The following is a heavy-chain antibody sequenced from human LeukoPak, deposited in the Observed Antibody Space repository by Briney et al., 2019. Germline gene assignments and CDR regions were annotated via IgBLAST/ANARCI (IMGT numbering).Heavy chain of an antibody. CDR3: AREGRGQFLEWLSSGTSPAENWFDP. Sequence: PSETLSLTCTVSGGSISSGSYYWSWIRQPAGKGLEWIGRIYTSGSTNYNPSLKSRVTISVDTSKNQFSLKLSSVTAADTAVYYCAREGRGQFLEWLSSGTSPAENWFDPWGQGTLVTVSS. CDR1: GGSISSGSYY. J-gene: IGHJ5*02. V-gene: IGHV4-61*02. D-gene: IGHD3-3*01. CDR2: IYTSGST.